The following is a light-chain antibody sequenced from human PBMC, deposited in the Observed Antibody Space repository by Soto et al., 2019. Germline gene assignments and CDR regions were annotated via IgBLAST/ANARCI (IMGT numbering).Light chain of an antibody. CDR2: DVS. V-gene: IGLV2-14*03. CDR3: NSYTGSSTLV. Sequence: QSVLTQPASVSGSPGQSITISCTGTSSDVGGYNYVSWYQQHPGKAPKLMIYDVSNRPSGVSSRFSGSKSGNTASLTISGLQPEDEADYYCNSYTGSSTLVFGGGTKVTVL. CDR1: SSDVGGYNY. J-gene: IGLJ2*01.